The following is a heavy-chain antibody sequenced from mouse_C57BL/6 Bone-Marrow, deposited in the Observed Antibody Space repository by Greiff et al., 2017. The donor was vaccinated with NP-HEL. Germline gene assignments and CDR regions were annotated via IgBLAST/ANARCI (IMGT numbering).Heavy chain of an antibody. CDR1: GYAFSSSW. Sequence: QVQLQQSGPELVKPGASVKISCKASGYAFSSSWMNWVKQRPGKGLEWIGRIYPGDGDTNYNGKFKGKATLTADKSSSTAYMQLSSLTSEDSAVYFCARQRLRLDYWGQGTTLTVSS. V-gene: IGHV1-82*01. D-gene: IGHD2-4*01. CDR3: ARQRLRLDY. J-gene: IGHJ2*01. CDR2: IYPGDGDT.